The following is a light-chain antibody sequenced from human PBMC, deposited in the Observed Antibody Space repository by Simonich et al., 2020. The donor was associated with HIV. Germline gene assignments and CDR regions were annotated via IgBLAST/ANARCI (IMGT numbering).Light chain of an antibody. CDR3: QQYNNWPSPFT. CDR2: YAS. J-gene: IGKJ3*01. CDR1: QSVASN. Sequence: EIVLTPSPATLSVSPGERATLSWRPSQSVASNLAGYQQKPGQAPRLLIYYASSRATCIPARFSGSGFGTEFTLTISSMQSEDFALYYCQQYNNWPSPFTFGPGTKVDIK. V-gene: IGKV3-15*01.